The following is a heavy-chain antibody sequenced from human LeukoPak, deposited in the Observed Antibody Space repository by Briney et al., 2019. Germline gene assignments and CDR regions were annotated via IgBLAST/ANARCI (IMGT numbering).Heavy chain of an antibody. V-gene: IGHV1-69*05. CDR1: GYTFSSYA. CDR3: ARSATSYYYYYMDV. CDR2: IIPIFGTA. J-gene: IGHJ6*03. D-gene: IGHD1-1*01. Sequence: SVKVSCKVSGYTFSSYAMHWVRQAPGQGLEWMGGIIPIFGTANYAQKFQGRVTITTDESTSTAYMELSSLRSEDTAVYYCARSATSYYYYYMDVWGKGTTVTVSS.